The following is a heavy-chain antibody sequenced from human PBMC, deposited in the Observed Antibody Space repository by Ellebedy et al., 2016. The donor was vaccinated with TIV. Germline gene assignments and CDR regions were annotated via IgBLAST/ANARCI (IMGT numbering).Heavy chain of an antibody. D-gene: IGHD3-10*01. J-gene: IGHJ4*02. Sequence: ASVKVSXKASGYTFTSHIINWVRQAPGHRLEWLGWINAGNGNTKYSQKFQGRVTITRDTSTSTVYMEMSSLRSEDTAVFYCARDPEGAYYYGSGKFDYWGQGTLVTVSS. CDR1: GYTFTSHI. V-gene: IGHV1-3*01. CDR2: INAGNGNT. CDR3: ARDPEGAYYYGSGKFDY.